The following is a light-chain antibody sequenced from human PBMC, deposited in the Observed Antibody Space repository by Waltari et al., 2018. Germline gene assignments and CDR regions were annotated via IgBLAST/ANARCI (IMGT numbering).Light chain of an antibody. J-gene: IGKJ1*01. Sequence: EIVLTQSPATLSLSPGEVATLSCRASQSVSTYLAWYQQKPGQAPRLLIYDASIRAADIPARFRGSGSETDFTLTINSLDPEDFAIYYCQQRSTWPRVGVTFGQGTRVDLK. CDR3: QQRSTWPRVGVT. CDR2: DAS. V-gene: IGKV3-11*01. CDR1: QSVSTY.